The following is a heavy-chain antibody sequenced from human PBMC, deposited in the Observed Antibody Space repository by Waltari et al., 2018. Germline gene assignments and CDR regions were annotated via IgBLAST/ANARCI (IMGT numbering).Heavy chain of an antibody. CDR1: GYTLHRHD. Sequence: QVQLVQSGAEVKKPGASAKVSCQASGYTLHRHDINWGRQANGQGLEWMGWMNPNSGNTSYAPKFQGRVTITRNTAISTAYMELSSLRSEDTAVYYCARGAQSGYWGQGTLVTVSS. D-gene: IGHD4-4*01. CDR3: ARGAQSGY. CDR2: MNPNSGNT. J-gene: IGHJ4*02. V-gene: IGHV1-8*03.